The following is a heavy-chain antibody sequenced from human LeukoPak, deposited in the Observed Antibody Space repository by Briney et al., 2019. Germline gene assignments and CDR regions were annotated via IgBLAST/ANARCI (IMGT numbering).Heavy chain of an antibody. Sequence: PGGSLRLSCAASGFTFSSYAMSWVRQAPGKGLEWVPAISGSGGSTYYADSVKGRFTISRDNSKNTLYLQMNSLRAEDTAVYYCATIVGFCSGGSCYSFDYWGQGTLVTVSS. CDR1: GFTFSSYA. J-gene: IGHJ4*02. CDR2: ISGSGGST. D-gene: IGHD2-15*01. V-gene: IGHV3-23*01. CDR3: ATIVGFCSGGSCYSFDY.